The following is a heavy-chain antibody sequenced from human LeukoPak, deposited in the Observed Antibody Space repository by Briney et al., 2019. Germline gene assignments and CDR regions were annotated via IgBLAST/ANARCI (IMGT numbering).Heavy chain of an antibody. D-gene: IGHD3-9*01. CDR3: ARGGRVDILTGYPY. J-gene: IGHJ4*02. V-gene: IGHV1-69*13. CDR2: IIPIFGTA. CDR1: GGTFSSYA. Sequence: SVKVSCKASGGTFSSYAISWVRQAPGQGLEWMEGIIPIFGTANYAQKFQGRVTITADESTSTAYMELSSLRSEDTAVYYCARGGRVDILTGYPYWGQGTLVTVSS.